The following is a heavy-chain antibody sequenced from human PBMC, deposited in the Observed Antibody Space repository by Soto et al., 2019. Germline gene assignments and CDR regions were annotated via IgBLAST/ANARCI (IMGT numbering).Heavy chain of an antibody. J-gene: IGHJ6*02. V-gene: IGHV5-51*01. Sequence: GESLKISCKGSGYSFTSHWIGWVRQMPGKGLDGKGIFYPGDSDTSYSPSFQGQVTFSADKSVSTAYLQWSSLKASETAIYYCARFGGALVAYYGMDVWGQGTTVTVSS. CDR3: ARFGGALVAYYGMDV. CDR2: FYPGDSDT. CDR1: GYSFTSHW. D-gene: IGHD2-21*01.